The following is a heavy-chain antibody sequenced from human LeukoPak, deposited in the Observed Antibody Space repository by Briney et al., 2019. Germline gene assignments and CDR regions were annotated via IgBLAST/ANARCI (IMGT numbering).Heavy chain of an antibody. CDR3: ARRATGSASLFYYYMDV. V-gene: IGHV3-23*01. J-gene: IGHJ6*03. D-gene: IGHD1-26*01. Sequence: GGSLGLSCAASGFTFSSYAMSWVRQAPGKGLEWVSAISGSGGSTYYADSVKGRFTISRDNSKNTLYLQMNSLRAEDTAVYYCARRATGSASLFYYYMDVWGKGTTVSVSS. CDR1: GFTFSSYA. CDR2: ISGSGGST.